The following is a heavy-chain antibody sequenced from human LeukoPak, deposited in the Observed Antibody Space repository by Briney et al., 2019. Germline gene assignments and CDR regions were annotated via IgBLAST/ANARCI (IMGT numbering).Heavy chain of an antibody. D-gene: IGHD3-16*02. CDR2: IYSGGST. CDR3: ARMMYGVIAEYYFDY. CDR1: GFTVSSNY. Sequence: GGSLRLSCAASGFTVSSNYMSWVRQAPGKGLELVSVIYSGGSTYYSDSVKGRFTISRDNSKNTLYLQMNSLRAEDTAVYYCARMMYGVIAEYYFDYWGQGTLVTVSS. V-gene: IGHV3-66*02. J-gene: IGHJ4*02.